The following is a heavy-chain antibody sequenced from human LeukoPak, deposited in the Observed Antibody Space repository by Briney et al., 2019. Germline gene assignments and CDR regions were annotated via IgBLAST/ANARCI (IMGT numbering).Heavy chain of an antibody. J-gene: IGHJ4*02. CDR2: IYSGGST. CDR3: ARGRGSYYFDY. CDR1: GFTVSTNY. Sequence: GGSLRLSCAASGFTVSTNYMSWVRQAPGKGLKWVSVIYSGGSTYYADSVKGRFTISRDNSKNTLYLQMNSLRAEDTAVYYCARGRGSYYFDYWGQGTLVTVSS. D-gene: IGHD1-26*01. V-gene: IGHV3-53*01.